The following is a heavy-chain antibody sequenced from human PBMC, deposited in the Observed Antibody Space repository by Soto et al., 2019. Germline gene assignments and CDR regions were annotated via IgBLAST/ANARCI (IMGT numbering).Heavy chain of an antibody. Sequence: GASVKVSCKASGYTFTSYGSSWVRQAPGQGLEWMGWISAYNGNTNYAQKLQGRVTMTTDTSTSTAYMELRSLRSDDTAVYYCASRSYGDKPYYFDYWGQGTLVTVSS. CDR1: GYTFTSYG. J-gene: IGHJ4*02. CDR2: ISAYNGNT. V-gene: IGHV1-18*01. CDR3: ASRSYGDKPYYFDY. D-gene: IGHD4-17*01.